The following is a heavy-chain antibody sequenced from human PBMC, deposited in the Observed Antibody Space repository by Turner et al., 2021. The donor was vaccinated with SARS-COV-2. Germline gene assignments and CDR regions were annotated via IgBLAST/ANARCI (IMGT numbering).Heavy chain of an antibody. CDR2: IYYSGST. CDR1: GGSISSSSNY. V-gene: IGHV4-39*01. CDR3: AIAPNYYYGMDV. Sequence: QLQLQESGPGLVKPSETLSLTCSVSGGSISSSSNYWGWIRQPTGKGLEWIGSIYYSGSTYYNPSLKSRDTISVDTSKNQFSLKLSSVTAADTAVYYCAIAPNYYYGMDVWGQGTTVTVSS. J-gene: IGHJ6*02.